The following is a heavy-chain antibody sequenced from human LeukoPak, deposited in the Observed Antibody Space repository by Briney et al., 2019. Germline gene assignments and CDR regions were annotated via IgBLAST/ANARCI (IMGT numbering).Heavy chain of an antibody. CDR2: IYYSGST. CDR3: AGFDSSGYYLDY. J-gene: IGHJ4*02. Sequence: SETLSLTCTVSGGSISSYYWSWIRQPPGKGLEWIGYIYYSGSTNYNPSLKSRVAISVDTSKNQFSLMLNSVTAADTAVYYCAGFDSSGYYLDYWGQGTLVTVSS. V-gene: IGHV4-59*01. CDR1: GGSISSYY. D-gene: IGHD3-22*01.